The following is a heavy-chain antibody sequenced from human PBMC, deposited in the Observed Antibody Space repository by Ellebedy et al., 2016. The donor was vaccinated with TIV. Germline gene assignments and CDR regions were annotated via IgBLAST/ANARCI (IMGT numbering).Heavy chain of an antibody. Sequence: ASVKVSXKASRYTFTSYYLHWVRQAPGQRLEWMGIINPSDGDTRYAQKFQGRVTMTRDTSTSRVYVELSSLRSDDAAVYYCARTPRIAARYPYEYWGQGTLVTVSS. D-gene: IGHD6-6*01. CDR3: ARTPRIAARYPYEY. CDR1: RYTFTSYY. CDR2: INPSDGDT. J-gene: IGHJ4*02. V-gene: IGHV1-46*01.